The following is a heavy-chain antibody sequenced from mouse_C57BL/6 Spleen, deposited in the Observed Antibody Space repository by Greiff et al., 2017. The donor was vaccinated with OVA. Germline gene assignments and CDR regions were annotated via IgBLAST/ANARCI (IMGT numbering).Heavy chain of an antibody. Sequence: EVQLQQSGPELVKPGASVKISCKASGYTFTDYYMNWVKQSHGKSLEWIGDINPNNGGTSYNQKFKGKATLTVDKSSSTAYMELRSLTSEDSAVYYCARLYYYGSSYVDYWGQGTTLTVSS. D-gene: IGHD1-1*01. CDR1: GYTFTDYY. J-gene: IGHJ2*01. V-gene: IGHV1-26*01. CDR3: ARLYYYGSSYVDY. CDR2: INPNNGGT.